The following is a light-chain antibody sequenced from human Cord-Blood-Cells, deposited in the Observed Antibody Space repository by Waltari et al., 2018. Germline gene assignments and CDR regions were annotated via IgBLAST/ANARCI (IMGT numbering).Light chain of an antibody. V-gene: IGLV2-11*01. Sequence: QSALTQPRSVSGSPGQSVTISCPGTRSDVGGYNYVSWHQQHPGKAPKLMIYDVSKRPSGVPDRFSGSKSGNTASLTISGLQAEDEADYYCCSYAGSYTFAYVFGTGTKVTVL. J-gene: IGLJ1*01. CDR3: CSYAGSYTFAYV. CDR1: RSDVGGYNY. CDR2: DVS.